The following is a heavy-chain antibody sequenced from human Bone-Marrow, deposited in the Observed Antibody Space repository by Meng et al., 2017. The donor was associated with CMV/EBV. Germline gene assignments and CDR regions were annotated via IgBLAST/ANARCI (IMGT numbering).Heavy chain of an antibody. J-gene: IGHJ5*02. CDR2: INPSGGST. CDR1: GYTFTSYY. CDR3: ARDTGYSSGWDTPSFGGWFEP. Sequence: ASVKVSCKASGYTFTSYYMHWVRQAPGQGLEWMGIINPSGGSTSYAQKFQGRVTMTRDTSTSTVYMELSSLRSEDTAVYYCARDTGYSSGWDTPSFGGWFEPWGPGNRV. V-gene: IGHV1-46*01. D-gene: IGHD6-19*01.